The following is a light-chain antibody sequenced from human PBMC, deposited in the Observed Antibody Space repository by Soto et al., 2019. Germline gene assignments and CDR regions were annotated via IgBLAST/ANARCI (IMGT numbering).Light chain of an antibody. Sequence: EIVLTQPPGTLSLSPGERATLSCRASQSVSSSYLAWYQQKPGQAPRLLIYGASSRATGIPDRSSGSGSGTDFTLTISRLEPEDFAVYYCQQYGSRYTFGQGTKLEIK. V-gene: IGKV3-20*01. CDR1: QSVSSSY. J-gene: IGKJ2*01. CDR2: GAS. CDR3: QQYGSRYT.